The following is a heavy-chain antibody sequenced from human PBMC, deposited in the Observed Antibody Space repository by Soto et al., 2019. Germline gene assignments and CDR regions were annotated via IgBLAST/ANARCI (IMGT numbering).Heavy chain of an antibody. J-gene: IGHJ5*02. D-gene: IGHD6-19*01. V-gene: IGHV2-5*02. CDR1: GFSLSTRGVS. CDR3: AHGYTGSCWFQNWFDP. CDR2: IYWDDDK. Sequence: QITLKESGPTLVKPTQTLTLTCTFSGFSLSTRGVSVGWIRQPPGKALEWLALIYWDDDKRYSPSLKSRLTITKDTSKNQVVLTMTNMDPVDTATYYCAHGYTGSCWFQNWFDPWGQGTLVTVSS.